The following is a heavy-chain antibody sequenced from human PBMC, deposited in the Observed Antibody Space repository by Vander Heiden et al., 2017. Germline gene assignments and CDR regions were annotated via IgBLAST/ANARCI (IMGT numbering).Heavy chain of an antibody. D-gene: IGHD4-17*01. CDR3: ARGSTTVTPIFDY. Sequence: QVQLVESGGGVVQPGRSLRLSCAASEFTFSSYGMHWVRQAPGKGLEWVAVIWYDGSNKYYADSVKGRFTISRDNSKNTLYLQMNSLRAEDTAVYYCARGSTTVTPIFDYWGQGTLVTVSS. J-gene: IGHJ4*02. V-gene: IGHV3-33*01. CDR2: IWYDGSNK. CDR1: EFTFSSYG.